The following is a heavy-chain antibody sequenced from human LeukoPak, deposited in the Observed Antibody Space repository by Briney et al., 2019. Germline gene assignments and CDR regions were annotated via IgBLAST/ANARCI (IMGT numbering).Heavy chain of an antibody. J-gene: IGHJ4*02. V-gene: IGHV1-18*01. D-gene: IGHD3-16*01. CDR2: ISAYNGNT. Sequence: GASVKVSCKASGYTFTSYGISWVRQALGKGLEWMGWISAYNGNTNYAQKLQGRVTMTTDTSTSTAYMELRSLRSDDTAVYYCARDLLVWDFDYWGQGTLVTVSS. CDR1: GYTFTSYG. CDR3: ARDLLVWDFDY.